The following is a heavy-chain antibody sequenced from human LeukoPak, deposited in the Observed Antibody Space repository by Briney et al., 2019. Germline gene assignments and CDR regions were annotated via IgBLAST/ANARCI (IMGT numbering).Heavy chain of an antibody. V-gene: IGHV4-59*01. CDR2: IYYSGST. Sequence: SETLPLTCTVSGGSISSYYWSWIRQPPGKGLEWIGYIYYSGSTNYNPSLKSRVTISVDTSKNQFSLKLSSVTAADTAVYYCARHYEIKNRYYFDYWGQGTLVTVSS. CDR3: ARHYEIKNRYYFDY. J-gene: IGHJ4*02. D-gene: IGHD3-9*01. CDR1: GGSISSYY.